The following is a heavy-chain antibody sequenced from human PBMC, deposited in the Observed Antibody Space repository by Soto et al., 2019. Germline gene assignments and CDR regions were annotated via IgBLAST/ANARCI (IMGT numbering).Heavy chain of an antibody. J-gene: IGHJ4*02. D-gene: IGHD6-19*01. Sequence: EVQLVESGEGLVQPGGSLRLSCAASGFTFSSYWMHWVRQAPGKGLVWVSRIYNDGSSTSYADSVKGRFTISRDNAKNTLYLQMNSLRAEDTAVYYCARRRGSSGWKTNFDFWGQGTLVTVSS. V-gene: IGHV3-74*01. CDR2: IYNDGSST. CDR1: GFTFSSYW. CDR3: ARRRGSSGWKTNFDF.